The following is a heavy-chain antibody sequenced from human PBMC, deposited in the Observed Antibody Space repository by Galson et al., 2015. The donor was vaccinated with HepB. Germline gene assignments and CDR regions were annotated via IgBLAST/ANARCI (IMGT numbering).Heavy chain of an antibody. J-gene: IGHJ3*02. V-gene: IGHV1-2*06. Sequence: SVKVSCKASGYTFTGYYMHWVRQAPGQGLEWMGRINPNSGGTNYAQKFQGRVTMTRDTSISTAYMELSRLRSDDTAVYYCAREGHSGSDQEDAFDIWGQGTMVTVSS. CDR3: AREGHSGSDQEDAFDI. CDR1: GYTFTGYY. D-gene: IGHD1-26*01. CDR2: INPNSGGT.